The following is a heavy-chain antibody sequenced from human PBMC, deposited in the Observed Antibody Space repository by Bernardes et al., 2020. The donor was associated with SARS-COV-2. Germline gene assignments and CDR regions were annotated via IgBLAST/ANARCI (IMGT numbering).Heavy chain of an antibody. CDR3: ARRLYSSSWYVNDY. V-gene: IGHV1-18*01. D-gene: IGHD6-13*01. CDR1: GYTFTSYG. J-gene: IGHJ4*02. CDR2: ISAYNGNT. Sequence: ASVKVSCKASGYTFTSYGISWVRQAPGQGLEWMGWISAYNGNTNYAQKLQGRVTMTTDTSTSTAYMELRSLRSDDTAVYYCARRLYSSSWYVNDYWGQGTLVTVSS.